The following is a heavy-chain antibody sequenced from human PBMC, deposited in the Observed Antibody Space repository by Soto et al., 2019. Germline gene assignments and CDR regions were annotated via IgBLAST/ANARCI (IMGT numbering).Heavy chain of an antibody. CDR3: AKDLTLGIVGAWGHYSEY. V-gene: IGHV3-30-3*01. D-gene: IGHD1-26*01. J-gene: IGHJ4*02. CDR1: GFTFSSFA. Sequence: QVQLVESGGGVLQPGRSLRLSCAASGFTFSSFAMHWVRQAPGKGLEWVAFISYDGSNTYYADSVKGRVTISRDNSKKTVYLEINSLRAEDTAVYHCAKDLTLGIVGAWGHYSEYWGQGTLVTVSS. CDR2: ISYDGSNT.